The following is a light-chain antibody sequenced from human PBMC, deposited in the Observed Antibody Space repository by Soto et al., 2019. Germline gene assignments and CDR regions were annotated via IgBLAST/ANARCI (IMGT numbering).Light chain of an antibody. CDR2: AAS. V-gene: IGKV1-39*01. J-gene: IGKJ1*01. CDR1: QSISNH. CDR3: QQSYSSPPT. Sequence: DIQMTQYPSSLSSSVEDRVIITGRASQSISNHLNWYQQKPGKAPKLLIFAASSLQGGVPSRFSGSRSGPDFTLTISSLQPEDFATYYCQQSYSSPPTFGQGTKVDIK.